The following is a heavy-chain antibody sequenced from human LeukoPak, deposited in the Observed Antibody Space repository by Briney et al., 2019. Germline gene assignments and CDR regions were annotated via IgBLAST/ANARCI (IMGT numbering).Heavy chain of an antibody. CDR2: MNPNSGNT. V-gene: IGHV1-8*01. Sequence: ASVKVSCKASGYTFTSYDINWVRQATGQGLEWMGWMNPNSGNTGYAQKFQGRVTMTRNTSISTAYMELSSLRSEDTAVYYCAGGRTSRVRNYYYYMDVWGKETTVTVSS. J-gene: IGHJ6*03. CDR1: GYTFTSYD. D-gene: IGHD1-1*01. CDR3: AGGRTSRVRNYYYYMDV.